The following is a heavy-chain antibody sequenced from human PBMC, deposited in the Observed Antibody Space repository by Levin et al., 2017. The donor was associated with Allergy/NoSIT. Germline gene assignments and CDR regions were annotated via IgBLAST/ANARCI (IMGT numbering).Heavy chain of an antibody. J-gene: IGHJ5*01. CDR2: ISGSGGST. CDR3: AKARGSSSWWWFDS. V-gene: IGHV3-23*01. D-gene: IGHD6-13*01. Sequence: LSLTCAASGFTFSSYAMSWVRQAPGKGLEWVSVISGSGGSTYYADSVKGRFTISRDNSKNTLYLQMNSLRAEETAVYYCAKARGSSSWWWFDSWGQGTLVTVSS. CDR1: GFTFSSYA.